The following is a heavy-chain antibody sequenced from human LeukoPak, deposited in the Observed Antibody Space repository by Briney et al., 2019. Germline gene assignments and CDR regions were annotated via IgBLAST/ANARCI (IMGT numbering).Heavy chain of an antibody. Sequence: GGSLRLSCAASGFTFSTYTMNWVRQAPGKGLEWVSSISSSSSYIYYADSVKGRFTISRDNAKNSLYLQMNTLRAEDTAVYYCARDRTTVTTFDYWGQGTLVTVSS. CDR1: GFTFSTYT. J-gene: IGHJ4*02. CDR2: ISSSSSYI. D-gene: IGHD4-17*01. CDR3: ARDRTTVTTFDY. V-gene: IGHV3-21*01.